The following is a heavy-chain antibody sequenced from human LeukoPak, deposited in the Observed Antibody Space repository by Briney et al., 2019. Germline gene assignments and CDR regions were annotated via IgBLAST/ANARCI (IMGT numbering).Heavy chain of an antibody. D-gene: IGHD3-22*01. Sequence: GGSLRLSCAASGFNFSSCSMNWVCQAPGKGLEWVSYIPSSSSNTIYYADSVKGRFSISRDNGKRSLYLQMKGLRDEDTAVYYCARGSDSTGYYRHDPYDIWGQGTVVTVSS. CDR2: IPSSSSNTI. CDR3: ARGSDSTGYYRHDPYDI. CDR1: GFNFSSCS. V-gene: IGHV3-48*02. J-gene: IGHJ3*02.